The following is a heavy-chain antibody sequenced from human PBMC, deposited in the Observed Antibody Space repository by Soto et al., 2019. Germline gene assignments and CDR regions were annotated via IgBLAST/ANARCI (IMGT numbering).Heavy chain of an antibody. Sequence: ASVKVSCKASGYTFTSYGISWVRQAPGQGLEWMGWISAYNGNTNYAQKLQGRVTMTTDTSTSTAYMELRSLRSDDTAVYYCARVGRGIFGVVIISSWFDPWGQGTQVTVSS. CDR2: ISAYNGNT. CDR3: ARVGRGIFGVVIISSWFDP. V-gene: IGHV1-18*01. CDR1: GYTFTSYG. J-gene: IGHJ5*02. D-gene: IGHD3-3*01.